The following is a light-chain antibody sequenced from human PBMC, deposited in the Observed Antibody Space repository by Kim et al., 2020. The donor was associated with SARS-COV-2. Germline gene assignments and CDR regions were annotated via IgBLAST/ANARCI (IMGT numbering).Light chain of an antibody. V-gene: IGKV3-11*01. CDR2: NSS. CDR3: QLRRKSIT. J-gene: IGKJ5*01. Sequence: PCSPEHASTLPCRARLCVYCSLPWLQLTPLHAPTLLISNSSNRAPRPPAMFSGSGSGTDFPLTISSLEPEDFAVYYCQLRRKSITFGQGTRLEI. CDR1: LCVYCS.